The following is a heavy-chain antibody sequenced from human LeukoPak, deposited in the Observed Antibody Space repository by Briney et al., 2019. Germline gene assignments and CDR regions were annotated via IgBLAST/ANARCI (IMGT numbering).Heavy chain of an antibody. CDR3: ARDIGGYYFDY. J-gene: IGHJ4*02. CDR2: IYSGGST. Sequence: GGSLRLSCAASGFTFGSYAMSGVRQAPGKGLEGVSVIYSGGSTYYADSVKGRFTISRDNSKTTLYLQMNSLRAEDTAVYYCARDIGGYYFDYWGQGTLVTVSS. CDR1: GFTFGSYA. V-gene: IGHV3-53*01.